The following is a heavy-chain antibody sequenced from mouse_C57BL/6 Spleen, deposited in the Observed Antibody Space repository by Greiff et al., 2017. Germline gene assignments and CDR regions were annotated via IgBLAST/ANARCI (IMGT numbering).Heavy chain of an antibody. Sequence: QVQLQQPGAELVKPGASVTMSCKASGYTFTSYWITWVKQRPGQGLEWIGDIYPGSGSTNYTEKFKSKATLTVDTSSSTAYMQLSSLTSEDSAVYSCASWYYYYSAGYYFDYWGQGTTLTVSS. V-gene: IGHV1-55*01. J-gene: IGHJ2*01. CDR2: IYPGSGST. D-gene: IGHD2-4*01. CDR3: ASWYYYYSAGYYFDY. CDR1: GYTFTSYW.